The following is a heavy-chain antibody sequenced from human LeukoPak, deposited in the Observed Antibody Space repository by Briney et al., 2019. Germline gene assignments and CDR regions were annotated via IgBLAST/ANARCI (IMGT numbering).Heavy chain of an antibody. Sequence: GGSLRLSCAASGFTFKDYAMHWVRQVPGKGLEWVSLISWDSGNSYYADSVKGRFTISRDNSKSSLSLQMNSLRTEDTALYYCAKGPGAAVAKRYIQHWGQGTLVTVSS. CDR2: ISWDSGNS. J-gene: IGHJ1*01. CDR3: AKGPGAAVAKRYIQH. D-gene: IGHD6-19*01. V-gene: IGHV3-43*01. CDR1: GFTFKDYA.